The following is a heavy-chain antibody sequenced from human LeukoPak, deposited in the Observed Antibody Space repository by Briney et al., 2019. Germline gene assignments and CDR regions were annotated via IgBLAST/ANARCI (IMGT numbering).Heavy chain of an antibody. V-gene: IGHV3-30*02. Sequence: GGSLRLSCAASTFSFSSYGMHWVRQAPGKGPEWVAFIQFDGSKRYYADSVKGRFTISRDNTKNTLYLQMNTLRPEDTALYYCANTMYGSAWSPFDYWGRGTLVTVSS. CDR3: ANTMYGSAWSPFDY. CDR2: IQFDGSKR. D-gene: IGHD6-19*01. J-gene: IGHJ4*02. CDR1: TFSFSSYG.